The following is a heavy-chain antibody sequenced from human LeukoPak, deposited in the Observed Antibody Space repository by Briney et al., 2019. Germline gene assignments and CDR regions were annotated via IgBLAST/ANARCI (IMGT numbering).Heavy chain of an antibody. D-gene: IGHD1-26*01. CDR3: AKPFMVGATGYYYYYMDV. CDR1: GFAFGSEA. J-gene: IGHJ6*03. Sequence: PGGSLRLSCAASGFAFGSEAMSWVRQSPARGLEWVASINPGGGTTYYADYVKGRFTISRDNSKNSLFVQMNSLRAEDTAVYFCAKPFMVGATGYYYYYMDVWGEGTTVTVSS. V-gene: IGHV3-23*01. CDR2: INPGGGTT.